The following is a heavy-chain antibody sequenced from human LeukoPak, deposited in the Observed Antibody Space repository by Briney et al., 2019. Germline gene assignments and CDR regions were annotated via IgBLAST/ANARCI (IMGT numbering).Heavy chain of an antibody. CDR2: ISAYNGNT. D-gene: IGHD3-16*01. J-gene: IGHJ4*02. CDR1: GYIFSSYG. CDR3: ARSLLVRLGESPLGY. V-gene: IGHV1-18*01. Sequence: ASVKVSCKASGYIFSSYGISWVRQAPGQGLEWVGWISAYNGNTRYAQNVQDRVIMTTDTSTSTAYMELRSLRSDDTAVYYCARSLLVRLGESPLGYWGQGTLVTVSS.